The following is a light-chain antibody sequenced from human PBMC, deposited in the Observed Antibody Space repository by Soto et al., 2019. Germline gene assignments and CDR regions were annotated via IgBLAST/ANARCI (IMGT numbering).Light chain of an antibody. J-gene: IGKJ2*01. CDR2: GAS. Sequence: EIVLTQSPGTLSLSPGERATLSCRASQSVSNNYLAWYQQKPGQAPRLLIYGASSRATDIPDRFSGSGSGTDFTLTISRLEPEDFAVYYCQQYGSSPPAYTFGQGTKLEI. V-gene: IGKV3-20*01. CDR3: QQYGSSPPAYT. CDR1: QSVSNNY.